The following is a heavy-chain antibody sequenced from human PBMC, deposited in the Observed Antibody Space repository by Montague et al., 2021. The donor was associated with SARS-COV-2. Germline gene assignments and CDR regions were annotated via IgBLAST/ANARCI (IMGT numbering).Heavy chain of an antibody. J-gene: IGHJ4*02. Sequence: SETLSLTCTVSGDSISSSSYNWGWIRQPPGKGLEWIGSVHYSGRPYYNPSLKSRVTIYVDTSKNQLSLKLSSVTAADTAVYYCTRLVHMTWPEPSPGFDYWGQGTLVTVSS. V-gene: IGHV4-39*01. CDR2: VHYSGRP. CDR1: GDSISSSSYN. D-gene: IGHD1-1*01. CDR3: TRLVHMTWPEPSPGFDY.